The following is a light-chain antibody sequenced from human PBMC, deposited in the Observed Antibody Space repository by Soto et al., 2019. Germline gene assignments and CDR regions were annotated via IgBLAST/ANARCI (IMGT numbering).Light chain of an antibody. CDR2: EAS. J-gene: IGKJ1*01. V-gene: IGKV3-20*01. CDR1: QSVSRNY. Sequence: ETVLTQSPGTLSLSPGERATLSCRASQSVSRNYLAWYQQKPGQAPRLLIYEASSRATGIPDRFSGSGSGTDFTLTISRLEPEDLAVYYCQQYGSSPETFGQGTKVDIK. CDR3: QQYGSSPET.